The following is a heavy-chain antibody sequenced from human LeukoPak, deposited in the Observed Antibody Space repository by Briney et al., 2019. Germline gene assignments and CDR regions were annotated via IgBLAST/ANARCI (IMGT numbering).Heavy chain of an antibody. CDR1: GITFSIYT. Sequence: PGGSLRLSCAASGITFSIYTMNWVRQAPGKGLEWVSSISSGSGDIYYADSVKGRFTISRDNAKDSLYLQMNSPRAEDTAVYYCARTNSGSYYYYYYMDVWGKGTTVAVSS. V-gene: IGHV3-21*01. D-gene: IGHD1-26*01. CDR3: ARTNSGSYYYYYYMDV. J-gene: IGHJ6*03. CDR2: ISSGSGDI.